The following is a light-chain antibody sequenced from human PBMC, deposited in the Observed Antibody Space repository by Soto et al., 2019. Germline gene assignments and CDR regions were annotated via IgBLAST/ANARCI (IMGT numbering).Light chain of an antibody. Sequence: EIVLTQSPGTLSLSPGEIATLSCRASQSLSSYLAWYQQKPGQAPRLLIYAASSRATGIPDRFSCSGSGTDFTLTISRLEPEDFAVYYCQHYGSSARTFGQGTKLEIK. CDR3: QHYGSSART. J-gene: IGKJ2*01. V-gene: IGKV3-20*01. CDR1: QSLSSY. CDR2: AAS.